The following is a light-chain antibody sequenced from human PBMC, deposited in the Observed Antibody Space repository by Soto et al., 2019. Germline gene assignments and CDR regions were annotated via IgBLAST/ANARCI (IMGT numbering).Light chain of an antibody. CDR3: QQYYSLPWT. CDR1: QTVLHSSNNENY. CDR2: WAS. Sequence: DIVMTQSPDSLAVSLGERATINCKSSQTVLHSSNNENYLAWYQQKAGQPPKLLIYWASTRESGVPDRFSGSGSGTDFTLTIDSLQAEDVAVYCCQQYYSLPWTFGQGTKVEIK. V-gene: IGKV4-1*01. J-gene: IGKJ1*01.